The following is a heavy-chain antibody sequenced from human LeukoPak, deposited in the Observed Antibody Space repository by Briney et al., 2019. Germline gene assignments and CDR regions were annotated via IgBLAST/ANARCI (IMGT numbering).Heavy chain of an antibody. CDR2: INPHTGGT. CDR1: GYTFTGYY. Sequence: GASVKVSCKASGYTFTGYYMHWVRQAPGQGLEWMGWINPHTGGTNYAQKFQGRVTMTRDASISTAYMELRSLRSDDTAVYYCARDESRIAARPLTLFDYWGQGTLVTVSS. V-gene: IGHV1-2*02. CDR3: ARDESRIAARPLTLFDY. D-gene: IGHD6-6*01. J-gene: IGHJ4*02.